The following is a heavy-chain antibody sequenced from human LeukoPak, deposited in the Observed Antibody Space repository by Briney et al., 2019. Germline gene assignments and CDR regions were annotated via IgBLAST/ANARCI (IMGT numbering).Heavy chain of an antibody. J-gene: IGHJ4*02. CDR3: AREPTSTAFYDSSGFDY. D-gene: IGHD3-22*01. CDR1: GYTFTSYA. V-gene: IGHV7-4-1*02. CDR2: INTNTGNP. Sequence: ASVKVSCKASGYTFTSYAMNWVRQAPGQGLEWMGWINTNTGNPTYAQGFTGRFVFSLDTSVSTAYLQISSLKAEDTAVYYCAREPTSTAFYDSSGFDYWAREPWSPSPQ.